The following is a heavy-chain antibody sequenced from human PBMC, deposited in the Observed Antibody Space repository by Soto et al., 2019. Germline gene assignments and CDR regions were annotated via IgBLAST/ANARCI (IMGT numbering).Heavy chain of an antibody. CDR2: INSDGSST. CDR3: ARGFIIPYSYYGMDV. J-gene: IGHJ6*02. V-gene: IGHV3-74*01. Sequence: GGSLRLSCAASGFTFSSYWMHWVRQAPGKGLVWVSRINSDGSSTSYADSVKGRFTISRDNAKNTLYLQMNSLRAEDTAVYYCARGFIIPYSYYGMDVWGQRTTVTVSS. CDR1: GFTFSSYW.